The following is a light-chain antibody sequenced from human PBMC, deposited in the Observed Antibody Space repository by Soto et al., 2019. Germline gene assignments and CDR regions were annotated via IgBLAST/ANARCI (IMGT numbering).Light chain of an antibody. CDR3: QYCDYLPI. CDR1: QDISSY. V-gene: IGKV1-33*01. Sequence: DIQMTQSPSSLSASVGDSVTITCQASQDISSYLNWYQHKPGKAPKLLIYDASILETGVPPRCSGSGSGTHFPFTISGLQPEDVAAYYCQYCDYLPIFGPGTTVDFK. CDR2: DAS. J-gene: IGKJ3*01.